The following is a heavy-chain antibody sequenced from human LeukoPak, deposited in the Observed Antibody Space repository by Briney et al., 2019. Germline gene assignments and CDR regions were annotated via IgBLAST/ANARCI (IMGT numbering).Heavy chain of an antibody. D-gene: IGHD6-19*01. CDR3: ARWAVAGSFDY. J-gene: IGHJ4*02. CDR1: GGSLSSSSYY. CDR2: IYYSGST. Sequence: SETLSLTCTVSGGSLSSSSYYWGWIRQPPGKGLEWIGSIYYSGSTYYNPSLKSRVTISVDTSKNQFSLKLSSVTAADTAVYYCARWAVAGSFDYWGQGTLVTVSS. V-gene: IGHV4-39*07.